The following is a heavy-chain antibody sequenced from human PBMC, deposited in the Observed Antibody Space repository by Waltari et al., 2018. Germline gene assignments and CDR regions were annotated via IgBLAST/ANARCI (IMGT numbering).Heavy chain of an antibody. J-gene: IGHJ6*03. CDR1: GFTFSNSA. Sequence: QVQLVESGGGVVQRGRSLRLCCAASGFTFSNSAMHWVRQAPGKGLEWVAVISFDGVNEDYGDAVEGRVTRSRDNSKKSSYRLRNSLRAEETAVYDGAQGASAAPAYYYYYDVWGKGTTVTISS. V-gene: IGHV3-30*18. D-gene: IGHD6-25*01. CDR3: AQGASAAPAYYYYYDV. CDR2: ISFDGVNE.